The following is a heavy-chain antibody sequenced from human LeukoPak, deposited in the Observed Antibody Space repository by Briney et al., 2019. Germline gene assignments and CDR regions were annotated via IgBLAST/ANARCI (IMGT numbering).Heavy chain of an antibody. V-gene: IGHV4-59*11. J-gene: IGHJ4*02. CDR2: IYYSGST. CDR1: GGSIRSHY. CDR3: VRDRGDYDSSGYYGYFDY. Sequence: PSETLSLTCTVSGGSIRSHYWSWIRQPPGKGLEWIGYIYYSGSTNYNPSLKSRVTISVDTSKNQFSLKLSSVTAADTAVYYCVRDRGDYDSSGYYGYFDYWGQGALVTVSS. D-gene: IGHD3-22*01.